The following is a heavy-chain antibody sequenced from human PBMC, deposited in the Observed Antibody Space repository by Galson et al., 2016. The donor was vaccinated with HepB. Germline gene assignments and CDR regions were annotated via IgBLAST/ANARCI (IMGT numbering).Heavy chain of an antibody. CDR1: GFTFPNYA. D-gene: IGHD2-15*01. CDR2: LSYDGNNN. J-gene: IGHJ6*02. V-gene: IGHV3-30-3*01. Sequence: SLRLSCAASGFTFPNYAMHWVRRAPGKGLEWVALLSYDGNNNYYADSVKGRFTISRDNSKNTLYLQMNSLGAADTAVYYCARDYCSGGTCALGVGMDVWGQGTTVTVSS. CDR3: ARDYCSGGTCALGVGMDV.